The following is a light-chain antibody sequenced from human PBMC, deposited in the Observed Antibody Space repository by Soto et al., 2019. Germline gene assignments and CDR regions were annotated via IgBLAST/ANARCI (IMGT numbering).Light chain of an antibody. V-gene: IGKV3-11*01. J-gene: IGKJ1*01. CDR3: QQRSNWPPT. CDR2: GAS. Sequence: EIVLTQSPGTLSLSPGERATLSCRASQSVSSNLAWYQQKPGQAPRLLIYGASTRATGIPARFSGSGSGTDFTLTISSLEPEDFVVYYCQQRSNWPPTFGQGTKVDIK. CDR1: QSVSSN.